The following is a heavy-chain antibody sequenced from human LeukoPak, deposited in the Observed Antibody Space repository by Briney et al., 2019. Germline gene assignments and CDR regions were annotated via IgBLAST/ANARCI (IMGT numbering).Heavy chain of an antibody. Sequence: GGSLRLSCAASGFTFSSYAMSWVRQAPGKGLEWVSAISGSGGSTYYADSVKGRFTIFRDNSKNTLYLQMNSLRADDTAVYYCARKGLGGELGGFDSWGQGTLVTVSS. D-gene: IGHD1-7*01. CDR2: ISGSGGST. CDR3: ARKGLGGELGGFDS. V-gene: IGHV3-23*01. CDR1: GFTFSSYA. J-gene: IGHJ4*02.